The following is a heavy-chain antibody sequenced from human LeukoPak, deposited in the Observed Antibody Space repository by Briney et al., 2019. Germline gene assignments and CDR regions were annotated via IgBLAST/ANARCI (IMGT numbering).Heavy chain of an antibody. J-gene: IGHJ5*02. D-gene: IGHD5-12*01. CDR2: IIPIFGTA. CDR1: GGTFSSYA. CDR3: AVSVATIFWFDP. V-gene: IGHV1-69*13. Sequence: SVKVSCKASGGTFSSYAISWVRQAPGQGLEWMGGIIPIFGTANYAQKFQGRVTITADGSTSTAYMELSSLRSEDTAVYYCAVSVATIFWFDPWGQGTLVTVSS.